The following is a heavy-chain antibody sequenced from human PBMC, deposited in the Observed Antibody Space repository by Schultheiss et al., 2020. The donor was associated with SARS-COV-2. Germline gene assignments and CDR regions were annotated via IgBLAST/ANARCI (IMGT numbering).Heavy chain of an antibody. Sequence: GGSLRLSCAASGFTFTSYAMNWVRQAPGKGLEWLSAVSASGGSTYYADSVRGRFAISRDNSQNTLYLQINSLRAEDTAVYYCAKDLSAGAYYYLSFGLDVWGQGTTVTVSS. CDR3: AKDLSAGAYYYLSFGLDV. CDR1: GFTFTSYA. J-gene: IGHJ6*02. V-gene: IGHV3-23*01. CDR2: VSASGGST.